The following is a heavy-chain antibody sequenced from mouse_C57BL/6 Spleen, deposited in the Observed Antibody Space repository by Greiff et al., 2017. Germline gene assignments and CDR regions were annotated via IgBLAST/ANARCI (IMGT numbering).Heavy chain of an antibody. D-gene: IGHD1-1*01. CDR3: ARGAYGSSWECRDLDV. CDR2: ILPGSGST. J-gene: IGHJ1*03. Sequence: QVQLQQSGADLMKPGASVKLSCKATGYTFTGYWIEWVKQTPGHGLEWIGEILPGSGSTNYNEKVKGKATFTADTSSNTDYMQLSSLTTEDSAIYYCARGAYGSSWECRDLDVWGTGTTVTVSS. V-gene: IGHV1-9*01. CDR1: GYTFTGYW.